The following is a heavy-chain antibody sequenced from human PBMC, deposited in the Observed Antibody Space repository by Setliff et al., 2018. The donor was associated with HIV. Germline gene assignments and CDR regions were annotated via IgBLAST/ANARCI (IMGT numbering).Heavy chain of an antibody. CDR2: IIPIFGTA. CDR3: ARGGNEYYYDSSGYHPTDY. J-gene: IGHJ4*02. D-gene: IGHD3-22*01. V-gene: IGHV1-69*13. CDR1: GYTFTNYA. Sequence: GASVKVSCKASGYTFTNYAIHWVRQAPGQGLEWMGGIIPIFGTANYAQKFQGRVTITADESTSTAYMELSSLRSEDTAVYYCARGGNEYYYDSSGYHPTDYWGQGTLVTVSS.